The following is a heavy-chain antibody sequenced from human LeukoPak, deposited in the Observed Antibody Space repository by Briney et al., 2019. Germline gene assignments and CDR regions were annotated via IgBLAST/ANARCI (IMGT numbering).Heavy chain of an antibody. CDR3: ARGLRVQLERRYYFDY. J-gene: IGHJ4*02. D-gene: IGHD1-1*01. CDR1: GGSISSYY. CDR2: IYYSGST. Sequence: PSETLSLTCTVSGGSISSYYWSWIRQPPGKGLEWFGYIYYSGSTNYNPSLKSRVTISVDTSKNQFSLKLSSVTAADTAVYYCARGLRVQLERRYYFDYWGQGTLVTVSS. V-gene: IGHV4-59*01.